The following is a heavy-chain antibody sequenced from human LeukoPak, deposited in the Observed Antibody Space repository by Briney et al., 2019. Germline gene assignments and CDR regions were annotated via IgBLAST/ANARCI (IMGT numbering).Heavy chain of an antibody. CDR1: GYTFTSYG. D-gene: IGHD4-23*01. J-gene: IGHJ4*02. CDR2: NSGYNGHT. CDR3: ARPVTTVGFDY. Sequence: ASVKVSCKASGYTFTSYGISWVRQAPGQGLEWMGWNSGYNGHTNYAQKLQGRVTMTTDTSTSTAYMELRSLRSDDTAVYYCARPVTTVGFDYWGQGTLVTVSS. V-gene: IGHV1-18*01.